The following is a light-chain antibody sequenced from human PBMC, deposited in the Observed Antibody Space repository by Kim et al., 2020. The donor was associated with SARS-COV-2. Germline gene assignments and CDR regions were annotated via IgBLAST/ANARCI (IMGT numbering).Light chain of an antibody. CDR3: QSYDTSLSDWV. V-gene: IGLV1-40*01. CDR1: ISNIGARYD. J-gene: IGLJ2*01. Sequence: QSVLTQPPSVSGAPGQRVTISCTGTISNIGARYDVHWYQQLPGTAPKLLIYGNINRPSGVPDRFSGSKSGTAASLAITGLRTEDEGNYYCQSYDTSLSDWVFGGGTQLTVL. CDR2: GNI.